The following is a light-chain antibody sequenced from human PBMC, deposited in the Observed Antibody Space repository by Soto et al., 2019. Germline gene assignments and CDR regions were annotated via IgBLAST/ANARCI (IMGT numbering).Light chain of an antibody. V-gene: IGKV1-9*01. CDR3: QQLNSYPF. J-gene: IGKJ3*01. CDR1: QGISSY. CDR2: AAS. Sequence: DIQLTQSPSFLSASVGDRVTITCRASQGISSYLAWYQQKPGKAPKLLIYAASTLQSGVPSRFSGSGSGTEFTLTISSLQTEDVATYYCQQLNSYPFFGPGTKVDIK.